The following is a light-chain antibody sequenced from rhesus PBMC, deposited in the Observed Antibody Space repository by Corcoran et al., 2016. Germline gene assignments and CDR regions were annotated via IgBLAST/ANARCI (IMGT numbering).Light chain of an antibody. CDR3: YQHSSGYS. Sequence: QVILTQSPATLSLSPGERATLSCRASQSVSSYLAWYQQKPGQAPRLLIYGASSRATGIPDMFRGSGSRTDLPFTISSLEPEDVGVYPCYQHSSGYSFGQGTKVGI. J-gene: IGKJ2*01. V-gene: IGKV3-10*01. CDR1: QSVSSY. CDR2: GAS.